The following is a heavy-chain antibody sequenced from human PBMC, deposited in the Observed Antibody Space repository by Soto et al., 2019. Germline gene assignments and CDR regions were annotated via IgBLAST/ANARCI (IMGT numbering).Heavy chain of an antibody. CDR3: AGAPTTGSAFDI. V-gene: IGHV1-69*02. CDR2: FIPMVGIA. Sequence: QVQLVQSGAEVKKPGSSVKVSCKGSGGTFNRYIISWVRQAPGQGLEWMGRFIPMVGIANYAQKFQGRVTITADKSTGTAYMDLSNLRSEDTAVYYCAGAPTTGSAFDIWGQGTMVTVSS. J-gene: IGHJ3*02. D-gene: IGHD4-17*01. CDR1: GGTFNRYI.